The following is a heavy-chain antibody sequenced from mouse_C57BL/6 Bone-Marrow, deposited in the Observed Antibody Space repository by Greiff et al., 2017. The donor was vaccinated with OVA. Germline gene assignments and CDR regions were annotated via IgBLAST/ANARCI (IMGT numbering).Heavy chain of an antibody. D-gene: IGHD2-4*01. CDR2: IYPGGGYT. Sequence: VMLVESGAELVRPGTSVKMSCKASGYTFTNYWIGWAKQRPGHGLEWIGDIYPGGGYTNYNEKFKGKATLTADKSSSTAYMQFSSLTSEDSAIYYCARTGGLRRGYYAMDYWGQGTSVTVSS. CDR1: GYTFTNYW. CDR3: ARTGGLRRGYYAMDY. J-gene: IGHJ4*01. V-gene: IGHV1-63*01.